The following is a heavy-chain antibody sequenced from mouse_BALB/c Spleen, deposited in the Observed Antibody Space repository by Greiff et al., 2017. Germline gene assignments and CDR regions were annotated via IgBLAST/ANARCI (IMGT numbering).Heavy chain of an antibody. CDR2: ISSGGGST. J-gene: IGHJ3*01. D-gene: IGHD1-2*01. CDR3: ARRGGYSCFAD. V-gene: IGHV5-12-1*01. CDR1: GFAFSSYD. Sequence: EVQLVESGGGLVKPGGSLKLSCAASGFAFSSYDMSWVRQTPEKRLEWVAYISSGGGSTYYPDTVKGRFTISRDNAKNTLYLQMSSLKSEDTAMYYCARRGGYSCFADWGQGTLVTVAA.